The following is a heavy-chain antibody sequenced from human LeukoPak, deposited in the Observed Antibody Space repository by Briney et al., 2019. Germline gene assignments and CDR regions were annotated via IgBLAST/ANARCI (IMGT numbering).Heavy chain of an antibody. Sequence: PGGSLRLSCEASGFTLSTYAMSWVRQAPGKGLEWVSTISGSGGSTYSGGGTYYADSVKGRFTISRDNSKNTLYLQMNSLRAEDTAVRYCAKHEDTGNAFDIWGQGTMVTVSS. CDR3: AKHEDTGNAFDI. CDR1: GFTLSTYA. D-gene: IGHD2-15*01. J-gene: IGHJ3*02. V-gene: IGHV3-23*01. CDR2: ISGSGGST.